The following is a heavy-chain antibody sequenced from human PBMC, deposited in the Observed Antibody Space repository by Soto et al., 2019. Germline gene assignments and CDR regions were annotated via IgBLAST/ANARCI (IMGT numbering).Heavy chain of an antibody. D-gene: IGHD3-10*01. Sequence: WFRQAPGKGLEWVGFIRSKTYGGTTEYAASVKGRFTVSRDDSKGIAYLQMNSLKTEDTAVYYCTREGVTMVRGVIYYHGVDVWGQGTTVTVSS. V-gene: IGHV3-49*03. CDR2: IRSKTYGGTT. J-gene: IGHJ6*02. CDR3: TREGVTMVRGVIYYHGVDV.